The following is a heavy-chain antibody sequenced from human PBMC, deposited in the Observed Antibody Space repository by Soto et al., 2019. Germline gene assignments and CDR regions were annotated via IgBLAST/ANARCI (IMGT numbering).Heavy chain of an antibody. CDR3: ARVSGYIDGYPFDY. CDR2: IHHSGST. D-gene: IGHD5-18*01. CDR1: GGPINSYY. V-gene: IGHV4-59*01. Sequence: PSETLSLTCTVSGGPINSYYWSWIRQPPGKGLEWIGYIHHSGSTNYNPSLRSRVTVSLDTSKNQFSLKLSSVTAADTAVYYCARVSGYIDGYPFDYWGQGTLVTVSS. J-gene: IGHJ4*02.